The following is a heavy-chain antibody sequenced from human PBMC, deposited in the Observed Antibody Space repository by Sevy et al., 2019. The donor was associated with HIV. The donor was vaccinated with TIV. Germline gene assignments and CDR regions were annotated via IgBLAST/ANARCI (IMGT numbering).Heavy chain of an antibody. J-gene: IGHJ5*02. Sequence: GGSLRLSCAASGFTLSDYYMSWIRQAPGKGLEWVSYISRSSSYTNYADSVKGRFTISRDNAKNSLYLQMNSLRAEDTAVYYCARGSSRGYEPWGQGSLVTVSS. CDR3: ARGSSRGYEP. D-gene: IGHD6-13*01. V-gene: IGHV3-11*06. CDR1: GFTLSDYY. CDR2: ISRSSSYT.